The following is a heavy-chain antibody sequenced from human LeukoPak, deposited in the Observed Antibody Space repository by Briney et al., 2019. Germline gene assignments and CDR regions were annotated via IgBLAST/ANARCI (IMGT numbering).Heavy chain of an antibody. CDR1: GYTFTSYG. D-gene: IGHD3-22*01. CDR3: ARTFMNYDSSGYYYVY. V-gene: IGHV1-18*01. J-gene: IGHJ4*02. CDR2: ISAYNGNT. Sequence: ASVKVSCKASGYTFTSYGISWVRQAPGQGLEWRGWISAYNGNTNYAQKLQGRVTMTTDTSTSTAYMELRSLRSDDTAVYYCARTFMNYDSSGYYYVYWGQGTLVTVSS.